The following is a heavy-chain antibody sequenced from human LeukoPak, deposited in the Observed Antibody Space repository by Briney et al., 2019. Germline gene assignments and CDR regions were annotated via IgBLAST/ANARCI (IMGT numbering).Heavy chain of an antibody. CDR3: ARDRVQLWLSGNFDY. CDR2: IIPIFGTA. J-gene: IGHJ4*02. Sequence: SAKVSCKASGGTFSSYAISWVRQAPGQGLEWMGGIIPIFGTANYAQRFQGRVTITADESTSTAYMELSSLRSEDTAAYYCARDRVQLWLSGNFDYWGQGTLVTVSS. D-gene: IGHD5-18*01. V-gene: IGHV1-69*13. CDR1: GGTFSSYA.